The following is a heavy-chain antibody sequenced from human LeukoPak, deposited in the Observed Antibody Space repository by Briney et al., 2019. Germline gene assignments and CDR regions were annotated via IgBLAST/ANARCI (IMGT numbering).Heavy chain of an antibody. J-gene: IGHJ4*02. Sequence: SETLSLACTVSGGSMSSYYWNWIRQPPGKGLEWIGYIYYSGSTKYNPSLKSRVTISVATSKNQFSLKLSSVAAADTAVYYCCSGSYYFDYWGQGTLVTVSS. CDR3: CSGSYYFDY. D-gene: IGHD3-10*02. CDR2: IYYSGST. V-gene: IGHV4-59*01. CDR1: GGSMSSYY.